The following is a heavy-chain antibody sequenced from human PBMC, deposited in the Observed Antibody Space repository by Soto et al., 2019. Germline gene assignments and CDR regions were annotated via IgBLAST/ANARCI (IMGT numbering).Heavy chain of an antibody. CDR1: GFTFSTSW. V-gene: IGHV3-7*01. CDR3: SRYLDF. Sequence: GGPLRLSCAASGFTFSTSWMDWVRQTPGKGLEWVANINPDGSAKNYVDSVKGRFTLSRDNAKNSLFLQMSSLTAEDSGLYFCSRYLDFWGRGTLVTVSS. CDR2: INPDGSAK. J-gene: IGHJ4*02.